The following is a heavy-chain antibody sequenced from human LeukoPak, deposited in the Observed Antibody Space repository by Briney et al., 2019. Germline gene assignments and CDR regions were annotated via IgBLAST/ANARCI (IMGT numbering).Heavy chain of an antibody. CDR2: IFYSGST. D-gene: IGHD6-13*01. CDR1: GGSISSYY. CDR3: ARERYSSSWYIDY. J-gene: IGHJ4*02. Sequence: SETLSLTCTVSGGSISSYYWSWIRQPPGKGLEWIGYIFYSGSTNYNPSLKSRVTISVDTSKNQFSLKLSSVTAADTAVYYCARERYSSSWYIDYWGQGTLVTVSS. V-gene: IGHV4-59*01.